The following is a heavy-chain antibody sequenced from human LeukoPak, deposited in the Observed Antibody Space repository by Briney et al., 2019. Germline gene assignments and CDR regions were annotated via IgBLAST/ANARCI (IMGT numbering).Heavy chain of an antibody. CDR3: AREGRSSTPGY. J-gene: IGHJ4*02. Sequence: SETLSLTCTVSGGSISSYYWTWVRQSAGKGLEWIGRISASGNTNYNPSLKSRVTMSVDTSTNQFSLKLASVTAADTAVYYCAREGRSSTPGYWGQGTLVTVSS. V-gene: IGHV4-4*07. CDR1: GGSISSYY. CDR2: ISASGNT. D-gene: IGHD2-15*01.